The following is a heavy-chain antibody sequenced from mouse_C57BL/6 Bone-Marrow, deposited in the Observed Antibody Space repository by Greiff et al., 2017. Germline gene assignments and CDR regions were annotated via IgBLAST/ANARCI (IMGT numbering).Heavy chain of an antibody. CDR2: ISGGGGNT. CDR3: ARQRMGRGFAY. CDR1: GFTFSSYT. J-gene: IGHJ3*01. D-gene: IGHD4-1*01. Sequence: DVMLVESGGGLVKPGGSLKLSCAASGFTFSSYTMSWVRQTPEKRLEWVATISGGGGNTYYPDSVKGRFTISRDNAKNTLYLQMSSLRSEDTALYYCARQRMGRGFAYWGQGTLVTVSA. V-gene: IGHV5-9*01.